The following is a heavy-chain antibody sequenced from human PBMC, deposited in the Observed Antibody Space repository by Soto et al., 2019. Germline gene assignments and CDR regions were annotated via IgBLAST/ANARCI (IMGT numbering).Heavy chain of an antibody. D-gene: IGHD2-15*01. CDR1: GFTFSSFT. CDR2: ISSGSVNI. CDR3: ARWSPFDALAI. Sequence: EVALVESGGGLVKPGGSLRLSCAASGFTFSSFTMNWVRQAPGKGLEWVSSISSGSVNIHYADSVKGRFTISRDNAKNSLYLQMNSLRAEDTAVYYCARWSPFDALAIWGQGTMVTVSS. J-gene: IGHJ3*02. V-gene: IGHV3-21*06.